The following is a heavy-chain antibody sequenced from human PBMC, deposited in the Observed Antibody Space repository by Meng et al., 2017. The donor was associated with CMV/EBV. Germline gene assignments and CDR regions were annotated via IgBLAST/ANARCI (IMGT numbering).Heavy chain of an antibody. V-gene: IGHV3-7*01. Sequence: ETLSLTCTVSGGSISSGGYYWSWVRQAPGKGLEWVANIKQHGSEKYYVDSVKGRFTISRDDATSSLYLQMNSLRAEDTAVYYCAREYGGWFDPWGQGTLVTVSS. D-gene: IGHD3-16*01. CDR1: GGSISSGGYY. J-gene: IGHJ5*02. CDR2: IKQHGSEK. CDR3: AREYGGWFDP.